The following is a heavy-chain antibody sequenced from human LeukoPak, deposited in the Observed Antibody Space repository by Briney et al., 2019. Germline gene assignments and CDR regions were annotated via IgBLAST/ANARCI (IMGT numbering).Heavy chain of an antibody. CDR2: ISSNGSNK. V-gene: IGHV3-30*03. J-gene: IGHJ4*02. CDR1: GFTFSSYG. CDR3: AREGHYFDS. Sequence: PSGGSLRLSCAASGFTFSSYGMNWVRQAPAKGLEWVAVISSNGSNKYYADSVKGRFTISRDNPKNTLYLQMNSLRAEDTAVYYCAREGHYFDSWGQGTLVTVSS.